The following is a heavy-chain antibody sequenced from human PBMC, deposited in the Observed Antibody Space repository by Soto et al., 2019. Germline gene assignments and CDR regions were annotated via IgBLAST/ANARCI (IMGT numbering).Heavy chain of an antibody. J-gene: IGHJ6*02. CDR2: IIPMFGTA. Sequence: QVQLVQSGAEVRKPGSSVKVSCKASGGTFSRHAISWVRQAPGQGLEWMGGIIPMFGTANHAQKFQGRVTIIADESTSTAYMELSSLRSEDTAIYYCAREGYYYYGMDVWGQGTTVTVSS. CDR3: AREGYYYYGMDV. CDR1: GGTFSRHA. V-gene: IGHV1-69*01.